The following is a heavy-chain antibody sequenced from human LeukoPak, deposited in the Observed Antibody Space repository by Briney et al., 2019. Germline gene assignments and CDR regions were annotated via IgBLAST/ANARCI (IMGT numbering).Heavy chain of an antibody. D-gene: IGHD2-2*01. CDR2: IIPIFGTA. J-gene: IGHJ4*02. CDR3: ARGPGSPTSFDY. CDR1: VGTFSSYT. Sequence: GSSVKVSCKASVGTFSSYTISWVRQAPGQGLEWMGGIIPIFGTANYAQKLQGRVTITTDESTSTAYMELSSLRSEDTAVYYCARGPGSPTSFDYWGQGTLVTVSS. V-gene: IGHV1-69*05.